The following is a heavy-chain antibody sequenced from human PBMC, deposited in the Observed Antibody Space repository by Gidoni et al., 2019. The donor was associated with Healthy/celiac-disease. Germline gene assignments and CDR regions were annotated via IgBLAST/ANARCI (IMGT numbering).Heavy chain of an antibody. Sequence: QITLKESGPTLVKPTQTLTLTCTFSGFSLSTSGVGVGWIRQPPGKALEWLALIYWDDDKRYSPSLKSRLTITKDTSKIQVVLTMTNMDPVDTATYDCAHSPKSEYIRKGFDPWGQGTLVTVSS. J-gene: IGHJ5*02. V-gene: IGHV2-5*02. CDR2: IYWDDDK. CDR1: GFSLSTSGVG. D-gene: IGHD1-1*01. CDR3: AHSPKSEYIRKGFDP.